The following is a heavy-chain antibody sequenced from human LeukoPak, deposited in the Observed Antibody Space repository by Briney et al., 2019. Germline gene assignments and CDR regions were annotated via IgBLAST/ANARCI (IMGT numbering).Heavy chain of an antibody. CDR2: IFGSTGSTGST. J-gene: IGHJ4*02. CDR3: AKDRTYYSDFSAYYFSPPLQHY. D-gene: IGHD3-22*01. V-gene: IGHV3-23*01. Sequence: PGGSLRLSCVASGFTFSNYAMSWVRQAPGKGLEWVSGIFGSTGSTGSTYYADYVKDRVTISRDNSRNTVYLQMNSLRAEDTAVYYCAKDRTYYSDFSAYYFSPPLQHYWGQGTLVTVSS. CDR1: GFTFSNYA.